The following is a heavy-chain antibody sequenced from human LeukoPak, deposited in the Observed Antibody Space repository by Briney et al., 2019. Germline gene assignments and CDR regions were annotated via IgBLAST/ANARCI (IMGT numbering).Heavy chain of an antibody. CDR3: ARAKDYVWGSYRESFDY. CDR1: GFAFSSYG. J-gene: IGHJ4*02. Sequence: GGSLRLSCAASGFAFSSYGMHWVRQAPGKGLEWVAVIWYDGSNKYYADSVKGRFTISRDNSKNTLYLQMNSLRAEDTAVYYCARAKDYVWGSYRESFDYWGQETLVTVSS. V-gene: IGHV3-33*01. D-gene: IGHD3-16*02. CDR2: IWYDGSNK.